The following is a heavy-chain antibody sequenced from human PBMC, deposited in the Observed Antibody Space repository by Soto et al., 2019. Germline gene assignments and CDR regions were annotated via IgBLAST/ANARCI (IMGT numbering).Heavy chain of an antibody. V-gene: IGHV4-4*07. CDR3: GGSSRDPDGP. J-gene: IGHJ1*01. CDR1: GGSISNNY. Sequence: QVQLQESGPRLVKPSETLSLTCNVSGGSISNNYWTWIRQPAGKGLEWIGRIYSNGRTNFNPSLKSQMSMSKDPPKTQFPRKLTLLPARGRGGYFWGGSSRDPDGPGGPGTL. CDR2: IYSNGRT.